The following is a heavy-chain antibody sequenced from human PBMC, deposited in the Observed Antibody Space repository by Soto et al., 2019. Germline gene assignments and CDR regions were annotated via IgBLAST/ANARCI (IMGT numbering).Heavy chain of an antibody. V-gene: IGHV1-3*01. CDR3: ARVVVVPAAAYDY. CDR1: GYTFTSYA. J-gene: IGHJ4*02. Sequence: QVQLVQSGAEVKKPGASVKVSCKASGYTFTSYAMHWVRQAPGQRLEWMAWINAGNGNTKYSQKFQGRVTITRDTSASTAYMELSSLRSEDTAVYYCARVVVVPAAAYDYWGQGTLVTVSS. D-gene: IGHD2-2*01. CDR2: INAGNGNT.